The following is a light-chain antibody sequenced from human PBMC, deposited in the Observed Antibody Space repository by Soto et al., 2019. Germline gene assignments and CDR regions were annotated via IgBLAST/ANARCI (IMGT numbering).Light chain of an antibody. V-gene: IGKV2-24*01. CDR1: QSLVHKDGNTY. J-gene: IGKJ1*01. Sequence: DIVVTQTPLSSPVALGQAASISCRSSQSLVHKDGNTYLSWFHQRPGQPPRLLIYKVSVRFSGVPDSFGGSGAGNYFTLTSSRVETEDVVVYYRMQATQSPWTFGQGTKVEIK. CDR3: MQATQSPWT. CDR2: KVS.